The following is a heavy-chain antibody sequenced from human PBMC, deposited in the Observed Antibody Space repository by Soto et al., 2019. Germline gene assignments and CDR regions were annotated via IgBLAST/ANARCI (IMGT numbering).Heavy chain of an antibody. Sequence: SDSLSPTSSISGRPISTRSYHRRLIRLPPGKGLEWIGSIYYSGSTYYNPSLKSRVTISVDTSKNQFSLKLSFVTAADTAVYYCARQTSSPYGMDVWGQGTTVT. V-gene: IGHV4-39*01. CDR2: IYYSGST. CDR1: GRPISTRSYH. D-gene: IGHD6-13*01. J-gene: IGHJ6*02. CDR3: ARQTSSPYGMDV.